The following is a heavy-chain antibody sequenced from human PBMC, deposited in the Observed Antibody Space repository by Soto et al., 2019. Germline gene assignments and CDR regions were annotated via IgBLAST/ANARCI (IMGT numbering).Heavy chain of an antibody. CDR2: IGSRTSDI. CDR3: VRDYYDTSGYPNTFDM. D-gene: IGHD3-22*01. J-gene: IGHJ3*02. CDR1: GFTLSRHT. Sequence: GGSLRLSCAASGFTLSRHTMDWVRQAPGKGLEWVSFIGSRTSDIYYADSVKGRFTISRDNAKNSLYLDLTRLRAEDTAVYFCVRDYYDTSGYPNTFDMWGQGTMVTVSS. V-gene: IGHV3-21*01.